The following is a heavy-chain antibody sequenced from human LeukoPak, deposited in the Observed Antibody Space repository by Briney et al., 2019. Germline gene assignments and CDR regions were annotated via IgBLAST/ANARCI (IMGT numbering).Heavy chain of an antibody. V-gene: IGHV3-23*01. Sequence: PGGSLRLSCAASGVIFSGYAMSWVRQAPGKGLEWVSTISGSGGSTYYADSVKGRFTISRDNSKNTVYLQMNSLRAEDTAVYYCENDRSCINDVSHGDFDYWGQGTLVTVSS. CDR2: ISGSGGST. D-gene: IGHD2-8*01. CDR1: GVIFSGYA. CDR3: ENDRSCINDVSHGDFDY. J-gene: IGHJ4*02.